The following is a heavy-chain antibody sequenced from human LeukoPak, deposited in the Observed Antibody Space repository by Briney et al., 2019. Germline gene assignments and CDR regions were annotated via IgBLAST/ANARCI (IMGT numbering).Heavy chain of an antibody. J-gene: IGHJ4*02. CDR2: ISSDSSYI. CDR3: ARDLGISVGASGLDY. V-gene: IGHV3-21*01. Sequence: GGSLRLSCAASGFTFRTFGMSWVRQAPGKGLEWVSYISSDSSYICYADSVKGRSTIYRDNAKNSLYLQMNSLRAEDTAVYYCARDLGISVGASGLDYWGQGTLVTVSS. CDR1: GFTFRTFG. D-gene: IGHD1-26*01.